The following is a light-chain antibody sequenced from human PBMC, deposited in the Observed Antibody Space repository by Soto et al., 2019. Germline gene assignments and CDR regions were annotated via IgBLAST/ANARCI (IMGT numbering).Light chain of an antibody. CDR2: DDN. J-gene: IGLJ1*01. Sequence: SVLTQPPSVSAAPGQKVTISCSGSSSNIGGNSVSWYQQLPGNAPKLLIYDDNKRPSGIPDRFSGSKSGTSATLGITGFQNGDEADYYCGSWDSCLSTYAFASGTKETV. CDR1: SSNIGGNS. V-gene: IGLV1-51*01. CDR3: GSWDSCLSTYA.